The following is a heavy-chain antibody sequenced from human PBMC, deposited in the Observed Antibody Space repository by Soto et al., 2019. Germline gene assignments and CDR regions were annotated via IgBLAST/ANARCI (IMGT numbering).Heavy chain of an antibody. D-gene: IGHD3-16*01. CDR2: ISYSGAT. V-gene: IGHV4-59*11. CDR1: RGSISGLY. J-gene: IGHJ4*02. CDR3: VRGGGLFDS. Sequence: QVQLQESGPGLVKPSETLSLTCTVSRGSISGLYWSWIRQPPGKELEWIGYISYSGATNYNPSLKTRVTISVDTSENQFSLRLNSMTAADTAVYYCVRGGGLFDSWGQGSLVTVSS.